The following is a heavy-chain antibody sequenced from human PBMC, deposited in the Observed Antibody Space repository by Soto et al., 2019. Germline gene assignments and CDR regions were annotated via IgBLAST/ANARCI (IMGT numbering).Heavy chain of an antibody. Sequence: SETLSLTCTVSGGSISSGGYYWSWIRQHPGKGLEWIGYIYYSGSTYYDPSLKSRVTISVDTSKNQFSLKLRSVTAADTAVYYCARASSSSYPRYYYYGMDVWGQGTTVTVSS. CDR2: IYYSGST. CDR1: GGSISSGGYY. J-gene: IGHJ6*02. D-gene: IGHD6-6*01. CDR3: ARASSSSYPRYYYYGMDV. V-gene: IGHV4-31*03.